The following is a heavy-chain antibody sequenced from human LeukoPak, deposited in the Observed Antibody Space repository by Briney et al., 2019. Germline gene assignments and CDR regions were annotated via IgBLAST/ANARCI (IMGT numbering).Heavy chain of an antibody. CDR1: GFTFSNAW. CDR2: IYTSGST. J-gene: IGHJ6*03. Sequence: PGGSLRLSCAASGFTFSNAWMSWVRQAPGKGLEWIGRIYTSGSTNYNPSLKSRVTMSVDTSKNQFSLKLSSVTAADTAVYYCARVASYYYYYMDVWGKGTTVTVSS. V-gene: IGHV4-4*07. CDR3: ARVASYYYYYMDV.